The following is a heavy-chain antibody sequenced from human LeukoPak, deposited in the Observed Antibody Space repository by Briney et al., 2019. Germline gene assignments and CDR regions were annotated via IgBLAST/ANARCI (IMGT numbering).Heavy chain of an antibody. CDR2: IYYSGST. V-gene: IGHV4-59*01. J-gene: IGHJ4*02. CDR1: GGSISSYY. D-gene: IGHD1-14*01. Sequence: SETLSLTCTVSGGSISSYYWSWIRQPPGKGLEWIGYIYYSGSTNYNPSLKSRVTISVDTSKNQFSLKLSSVTAADTAVYYCARGRPTEPVDYWGQGTLVTVSS. CDR3: ARGRPTEPVDY.